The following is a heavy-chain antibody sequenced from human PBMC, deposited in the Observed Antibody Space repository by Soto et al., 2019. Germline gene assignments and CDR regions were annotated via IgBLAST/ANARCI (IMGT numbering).Heavy chain of an antibody. CDR2: IYYSGST. CDR1: GGSVSSGSYY. J-gene: IGHJ4*02. Sequence: SETLSLTCAVSGGSVSSGSYYWSWIRQPPGKGLEWIGYIYYSGSTNYNPSLKSRVTISVDTSKNQFSLKLRSVTAADTAVYYCARRYGDCFDYWGQGTLVTVSS. D-gene: IGHD4-17*01. V-gene: IGHV4-61*01. CDR3: ARRYGDCFDY.